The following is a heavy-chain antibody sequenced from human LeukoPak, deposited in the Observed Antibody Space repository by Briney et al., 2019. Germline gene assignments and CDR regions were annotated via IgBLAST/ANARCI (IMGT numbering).Heavy chain of an antibody. V-gene: IGHV3-23*01. CDR2: ISGSGGST. CDR1: GFTFSSYA. Sequence: LTGGSLRLSCAASGFTFSSYAMSWVRQAPGKGLEWVSAISGSGGSTYYADSVKGRFTISRDNSKNTLYLQMNSLRAEDTAVYYCAKDINWNDGFDYWGQGTLVTVSS. D-gene: IGHD1-1*01. CDR3: AKDINWNDGFDY. J-gene: IGHJ4*02.